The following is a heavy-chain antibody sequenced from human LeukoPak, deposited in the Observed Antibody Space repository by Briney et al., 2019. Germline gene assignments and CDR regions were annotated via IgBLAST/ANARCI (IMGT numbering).Heavy chain of an antibody. CDR3: ARDRNWGFDY. CDR1: GFTFTSYS. D-gene: IGHD7-27*01. J-gene: IGHJ4*02. CDR2: ISGSSSTT. V-gene: IGHV3-48*02. Sequence: GGSLRLSCAASGFTFTSYSMNWVRQAPGKGLEWVSYISGSSSTTLYADSVKGRFTISRDNAKNSLYLQMNSLRDEDTAVYYCARDRNWGFDYWGQGTLVTVSS.